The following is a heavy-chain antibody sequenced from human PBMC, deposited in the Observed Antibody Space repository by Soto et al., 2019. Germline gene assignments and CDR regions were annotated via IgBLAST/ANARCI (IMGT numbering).Heavy chain of an antibody. D-gene: IGHD5-12*01. Sequence: GGSLRLSCVAPGFSFSTYWMHWVRQGPGKGLVWVSRINSDGTTSYADSVKGRFTISRDNAKNTLYLQMNSLRAEDTAVYFCARGGEWQRSYYFDYWGQGTLVTVSS. V-gene: IGHV3-74*01. CDR2: INSDGTT. J-gene: IGHJ4*02. CDR3: ARGGEWQRSYYFDY. CDR1: GFSFSTYW.